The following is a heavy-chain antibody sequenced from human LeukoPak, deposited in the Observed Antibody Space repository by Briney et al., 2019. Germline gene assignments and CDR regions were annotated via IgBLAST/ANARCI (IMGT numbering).Heavy chain of an antibody. CDR3: ARHNVVYYGSGAHFDY. V-gene: IGHV4-59*08. Sequence: PSETLSLTCTVSGGSISSYYWRWIRQPPGKGLEWIGYIYYSGSTNYNPSLKSRVTISVDTSKNQFSLKLSSVTAADTAVYYCARHNVVYYGSGAHFDYWGQGTLVTVSS. J-gene: IGHJ4*02. D-gene: IGHD3-10*01. CDR1: GGSISSYY. CDR2: IYYSGST.